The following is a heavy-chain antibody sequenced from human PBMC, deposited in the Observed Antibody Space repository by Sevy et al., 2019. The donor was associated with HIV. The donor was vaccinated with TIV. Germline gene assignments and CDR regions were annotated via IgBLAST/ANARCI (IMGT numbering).Heavy chain of an antibody. CDR2: ISGSGGST. V-gene: IGHV3-23*01. CDR3: AKFSPPSDGSGSFDY. CDR1: GFTFSSYA. J-gene: IGHJ4*02. Sequence: GGSLRLSCAASGFTFSSYAMSWVRQAPGKGLEWVSAISGSGGSTYYADSVKGRLTISRDNSKNTLYLQMNSLRAEDTAVYYCAKFSPPSDGSGSFDYWGQGTLVTVSS. D-gene: IGHD3-10*01.